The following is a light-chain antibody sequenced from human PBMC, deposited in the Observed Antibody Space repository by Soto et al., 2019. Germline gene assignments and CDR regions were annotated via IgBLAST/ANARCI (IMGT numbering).Light chain of an antibody. Sequence: QSVLTQPASMSGSPGQSIPISCTGTSSDVGGYNYVSWYQQHPGKAPKLMIYDVTNRPSGVSNRFSGSKSGNTASLTISGLQAEDEADYYCSSYTSSTTQIFGIGTKVTVL. V-gene: IGLV2-14*01. J-gene: IGLJ1*01. CDR2: DVT. CDR1: SSDVGGYNY. CDR3: SSYTSSTTQI.